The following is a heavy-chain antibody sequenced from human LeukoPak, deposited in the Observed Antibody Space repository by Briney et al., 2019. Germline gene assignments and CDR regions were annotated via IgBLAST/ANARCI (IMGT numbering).Heavy chain of an antibody. CDR1: GFAFSTYW. CDR3: ARVGSDWPYWYFDL. J-gene: IGHJ2*01. CDR2: IKEDGSEK. V-gene: IGHV3-7*01. D-gene: IGHD6-19*01. Sequence: PGGSLRLSCAASGFAFSTYWMSWVRQAPGKGLEWVGNIKEDGSEKYYMDSVKGRFTISRDNARNSLYLQMKSLRADDTAVYYCARVGSDWPYWYFDLWGRGTLVTVSS.